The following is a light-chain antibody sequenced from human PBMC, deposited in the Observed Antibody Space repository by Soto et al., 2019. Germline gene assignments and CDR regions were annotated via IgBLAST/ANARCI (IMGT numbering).Light chain of an antibody. J-gene: IGKJ3*01. V-gene: IGKV3-20*01. CDR3: QQYGTSPFT. CDR2: GAS. CDR1: QTVSNNY. Sequence: EIVLTQPPGTLCLSPGERATLACRASQTVSNNYLAWYQQKPGQAPRLLIYGASSRATGIPDRFSGSGSGTDFTLTISRLEPEDFAVYYCQQYGTSPFTFGPGTKVDNK.